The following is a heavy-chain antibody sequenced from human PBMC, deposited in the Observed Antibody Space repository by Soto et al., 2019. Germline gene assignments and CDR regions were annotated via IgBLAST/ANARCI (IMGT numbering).Heavy chain of an antibody. CDR2: ISDSGGST. CDR3: TRPSHDTSSYFQHEAYYFDF. Sequence: GGSLRLSCAASGFTFSNYAMSWVRQTPGKGLEWVSVISDSGGSTYYADSVKGRFTISRDNSKNTLYLQMNSLRAEDTALYYCTRPSHDTSSYFQHEAYYFDFWGPGTLVTVSS. J-gene: IGHJ4*02. CDR1: GFTFSNYA. D-gene: IGHD3-10*01. V-gene: IGHV3-23*01.